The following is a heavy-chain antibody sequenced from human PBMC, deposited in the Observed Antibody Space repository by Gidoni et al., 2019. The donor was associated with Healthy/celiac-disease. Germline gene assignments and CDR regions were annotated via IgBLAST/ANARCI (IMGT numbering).Heavy chain of an antibody. J-gene: IGHJ3*02. D-gene: IGHD5-12*01. CDR2: IYYSGST. CDR3: ARDRDGYLYHDAFDI. Sequence: QVQLQESGPGLVKPSETLYLTCTVSGCSISSYYWRWIRQPPGKGLEWIGYIYYSGSTNYNPSLKSRVTISVDTSKNQFSLKLSSVTAADTAVYYCARDRDGYLYHDAFDIWGQGTMVTVSS. CDR1: GCSISSYY. V-gene: IGHV4-59*01.